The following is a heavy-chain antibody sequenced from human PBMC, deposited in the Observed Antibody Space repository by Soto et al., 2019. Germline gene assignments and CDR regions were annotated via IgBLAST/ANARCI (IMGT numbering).Heavy chain of an antibody. CDR3: AKPMTTVTYNFDY. J-gene: IGHJ4*02. D-gene: IGHD4-17*01. V-gene: IGHV3-30*18. CDR2: ISYDGSNK. CDR1: GFTFSSYG. Sequence: PGGSLRLSCAASGFTFSSYGMHWVRQAPGKGLEWEAVISYDGSNKYYADSVKGRFTISRDNSKNTLYLQMNSLRAEDTAVYYCAKPMTTVTYNFDYWGQGTLVTVSS.